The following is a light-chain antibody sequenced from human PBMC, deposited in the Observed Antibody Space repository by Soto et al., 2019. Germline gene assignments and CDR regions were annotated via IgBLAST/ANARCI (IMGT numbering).Light chain of an antibody. J-gene: IGLJ1*01. CDR1: SIGLGSYNL. V-gene: IGLV2-23*01. Sequence: QAALTKPASVSGSPGQSITISCTGTSIGLGSYNLVSWYQHHPGKAPKLMIYEGSKRPSGVSNRFSGSKSGNTASLTISGLQAEDEADYSCCSYAGSGSYVFGTGTKVTVL. CDR2: EGS. CDR3: CSYAGSGSYV.